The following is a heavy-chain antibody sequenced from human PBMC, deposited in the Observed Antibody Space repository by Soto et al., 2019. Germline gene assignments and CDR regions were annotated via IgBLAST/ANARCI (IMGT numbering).Heavy chain of an antibody. D-gene: IGHD2-15*01. V-gene: IGHV3-33*01. J-gene: IGHJ4*02. CDR2: IWYDGSNK. CDR3: ARGEGYCSGGSCDTYFDC. Sequence: QVQLVESGGGVVQPGRSLRLSCAASGFTFSSYGMHWVRQAPGKGLEWVAVIWYDGSNKYYADSVKGRFTISRDNSKNTLYLQMNSLRDEDPAVYYCARGEGYCSGGSCDTYFDCWGQGTLVPVSS. CDR1: GFTFSSYG.